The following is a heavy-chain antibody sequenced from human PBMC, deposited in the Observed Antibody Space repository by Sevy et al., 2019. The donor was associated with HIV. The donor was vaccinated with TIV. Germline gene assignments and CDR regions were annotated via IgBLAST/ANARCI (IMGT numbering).Heavy chain of an antibody. D-gene: IGHD6-19*01. Sequence: GGYLILSCAASGFTFSSYSMNWVRQAPGKGLEWVSYISSSSSTIYYADSVKGRFTISRDNAKSSLYLQMNSLRDEDTAVYYCAILPITVAGTVYWGQGTLVTVSS. CDR3: AILPITVAGTVY. CDR1: GFTFSSYS. V-gene: IGHV3-48*02. J-gene: IGHJ4*02. CDR2: ISSSSSTI.